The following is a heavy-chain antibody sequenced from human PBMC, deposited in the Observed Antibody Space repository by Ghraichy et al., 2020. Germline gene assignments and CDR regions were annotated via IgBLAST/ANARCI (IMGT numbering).Heavy chain of an antibody. J-gene: IGHJ4*02. D-gene: IGHD3-16*01. CDR1: GFTFSRYW. V-gene: IGHV3-7*03. CDR2: IKHDSSEK. CDR3: ARQGFGVPFDY. Sequence: GGSLRLSCAASGFTFSRYWMTWVRQAPGKGLEWVANIKHDSSEKYYVDSVKGRFTISRDDAKNTLFLQMNSLRAEDTALYDCARQGFGVPFDYWGQGTLVTVSS.